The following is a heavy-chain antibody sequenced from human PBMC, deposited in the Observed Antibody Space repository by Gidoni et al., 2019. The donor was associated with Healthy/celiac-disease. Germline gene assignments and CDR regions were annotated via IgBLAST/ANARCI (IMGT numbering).Heavy chain of an antibody. V-gene: IGHV3-53*01. D-gene: IGHD3-9*01. CDR3: ARERRVGFDSLGAFDI. CDR2: YSGGST. Sequence: YSGGSTYYADSVKGRFTISRDNSKNTLYLQMNSLRAEDTAVYYCARERRVGFDSLGAFDIWGQGTMVTVSS. J-gene: IGHJ3*02.